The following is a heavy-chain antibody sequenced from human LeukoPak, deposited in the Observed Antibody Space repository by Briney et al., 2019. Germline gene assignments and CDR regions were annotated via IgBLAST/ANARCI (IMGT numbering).Heavy chain of an antibody. CDR2: IYPGDSDT. CDR3: ARLGEINWNLYTWVDP. D-gene: IGHD1-7*01. Sequence: GESLKISCKGSGYSFTSYWIGWVRQMPGKGLEWMGIIYPGDSDTRYSPSFQGQVTISADKSISTAYLQWSSLKASDTAMYYCARLGEINWNLYTWVDPWGQGTLVTVSS. V-gene: IGHV5-51*01. J-gene: IGHJ5*02. CDR1: GYSFTSYW.